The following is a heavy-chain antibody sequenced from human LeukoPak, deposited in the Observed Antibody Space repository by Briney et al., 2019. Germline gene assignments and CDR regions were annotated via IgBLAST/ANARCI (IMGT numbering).Heavy chain of an antibody. CDR3: ARGRITMVRGVIIREFDY. CDR2: ISAYNGNT. J-gene: IGHJ4*02. D-gene: IGHD3-10*01. Sequence: GASVKASCKASGYTFTSYGISWVRQAPGQGLEWMGWISAYNGNTNYAQKLQGRVTMTTDTSTSTAYMELRSLRSDDTAVYYCARGRITMVRGVIIREFDYWGQGTLVTVSS. CDR1: GYTFTSYG. V-gene: IGHV1-18*01.